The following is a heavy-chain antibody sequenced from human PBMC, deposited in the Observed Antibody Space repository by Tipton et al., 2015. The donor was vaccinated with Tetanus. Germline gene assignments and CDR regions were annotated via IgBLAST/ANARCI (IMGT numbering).Heavy chain of an antibody. CDR3: ARASVVATIRAHYNWFDP. CDR2: INPSGGST. D-gene: IGHD5-12*01. J-gene: IGHJ5*02. CDR1: GYTFTSYY. V-gene: IGHV1-46*01. Sequence: QLVQSGAEVKKPGASVKVSCKASGYTFTSYYMHWVRQAPGQGLEWMGIINPSGGSTSYAQKFQGRVTMTRDTSTSTVYMELSSLRSEDTAVYYWARASVVATIRAHYNWFDPWGQGTLVTVSS.